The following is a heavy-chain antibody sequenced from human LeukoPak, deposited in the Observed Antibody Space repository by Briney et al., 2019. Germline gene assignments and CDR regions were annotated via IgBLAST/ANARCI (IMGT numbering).Heavy chain of an antibody. CDR1: GGSISSSTYY. CDR3: ARHGVSTARRVDV. D-gene: IGHD3-16*01. Sequence: PTETLSLTCTVSGGSISSSTYYWGWIRQPPGNGLEWIGSIYYSGKTYYNPSLKSRVTISADTSKNQFSLKLTSVTAADTAVYYCARHGVSTARRVDVWGQGTTATVSS. CDR2: IYYSGKT. V-gene: IGHV4-39*01. J-gene: IGHJ6*02.